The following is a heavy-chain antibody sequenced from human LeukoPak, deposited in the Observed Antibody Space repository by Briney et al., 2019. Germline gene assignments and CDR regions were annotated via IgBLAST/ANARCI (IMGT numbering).Heavy chain of an antibody. Sequence: SETLSLTCTVSGGSISSGGYYWSWIRQHPGKGLEWIGYIYYSGSTYYNPSLKSRVTISVDTSKNQFSLKLSSVTAADTAVYYCARVGRYGVVVVPAARSVWFDPWGQGTLVTVSS. J-gene: IGHJ5*02. CDR2: IYYSGST. CDR3: ARVGRYGVVVVPAARSVWFDP. V-gene: IGHV4-31*03. CDR1: GGSISSGGYY. D-gene: IGHD2-2*01.